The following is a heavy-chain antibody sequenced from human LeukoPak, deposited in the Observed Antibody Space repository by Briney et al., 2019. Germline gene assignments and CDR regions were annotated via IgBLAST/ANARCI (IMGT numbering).Heavy chain of an antibody. J-gene: IGHJ4*02. CDR2: ISTDGDTT. CDR1: GFTFSDYA. D-gene: IGHD3-10*01. V-gene: IGHV3-23*01. CDR3: AKLGGYSDSGSYYFDY. Sequence: GSLRLSCAASGFTFSDYAMGWVRQAPGRGLEWVSTISTDGDTTYYADSVKGRFTISRDSSKNTLFLQMNSLRAEDTAIYYCAKLGGYSDSGSYYFDYWGQGTLVTVSS.